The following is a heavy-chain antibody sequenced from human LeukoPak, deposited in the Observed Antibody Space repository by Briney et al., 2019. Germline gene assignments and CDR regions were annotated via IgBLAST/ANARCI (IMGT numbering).Heavy chain of an antibody. D-gene: IGHD2-21*02. Sequence: PSETLSLTCTVSGGSINNYYWSWIRQPPGKGLEWIGSIYYSGSTYYNPSLKSRVTISVDTSKNQFSLKLSSVTAADTAVYYCARHEGTAHYYYYMDVWGKGTTVTISS. CDR1: GGSINNYY. CDR2: IYYSGST. V-gene: IGHV4-39*01. CDR3: ARHEGTAHYYYYMDV. J-gene: IGHJ6*03.